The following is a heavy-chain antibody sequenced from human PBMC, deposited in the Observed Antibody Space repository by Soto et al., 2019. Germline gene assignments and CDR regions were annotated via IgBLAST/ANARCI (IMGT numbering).Heavy chain of an antibody. CDR3: ARDLIRYGDYPPYYYYGMDV. Sequence: QVQLVQSGAEVKKPGASVKVSCKASGYTFTGYYMHWVRQAPGQGLEWMGWINPNSGGTNYAQKFQGWVTMTRDTSISTAYMELSRLRSDDTAVYYCARDLIRYGDYPPYYYYGMDVWGQGTTVTVSS. CDR1: GYTFTGYY. D-gene: IGHD4-17*01. CDR2: INPNSGGT. J-gene: IGHJ6*02. V-gene: IGHV1-2*04.